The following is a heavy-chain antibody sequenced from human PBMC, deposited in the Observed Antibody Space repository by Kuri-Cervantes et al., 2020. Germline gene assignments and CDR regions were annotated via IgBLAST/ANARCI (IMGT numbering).Heavy chain of an antibody. CDR2: ISSSSSYI. Sequence: GESLKISCAASGFTFSSYSMNWVRQAPGKGLEWVSSISSSSSYIYYADSVKGRFTISRDNAKNSLYLQMNSLRAEDTAVYYCARGRIKTGTLGLYFDYWGQGTLVTVSS. V-gene: IGHV3-21*01. CDR3: ARGRIKTGTLGLYFDY. CDR1: GFTFSSYS. D-gene: IGHD1-1*01. J-gene: IGHJ4*02.